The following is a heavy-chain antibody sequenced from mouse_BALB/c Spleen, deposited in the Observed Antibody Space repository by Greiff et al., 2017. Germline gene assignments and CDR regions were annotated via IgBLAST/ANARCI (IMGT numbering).Heavy chain of an antibody. Sequence: EVQGVESGGDLVKPGGSLKLSCAASGFTFSSYGMSWVRQTPDKRLEWVATISSGGSYTYYPDSVKGRFTISRDNAKNTLYLQMSSLKSEDTAMYYCARKGRYDDFDYWGQGTTLTVSS. V-gene: IGHV5-6*01. CDR1: GFTFSSYG. J-gene: IGHJ2*01. CDR3: ARKGRYDDFDY. D-gene: IGHD2-14*01. CDR2: ISSGGSYT.